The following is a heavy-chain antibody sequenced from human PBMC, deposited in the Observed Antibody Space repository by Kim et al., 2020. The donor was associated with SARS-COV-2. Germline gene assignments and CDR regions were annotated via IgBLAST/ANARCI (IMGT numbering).Heavy chain of an antibody. CDR2: IIPIFGTA. CDR3: AREGEKRNAFDI. V-gene: IGHV1-69*13. CDR1: GGTFSSYA. Sequence: SVKVSCKASGGTFSSYAISWVRQAPGQGLEWMGGIIPIFGTANYAQKFQGRVTITADESTSTAYMELSSLRSEDTAVYYCAREGEKRNAFDIWGQGTMVTVSS. J-gene: IGHJ3*02. D-gene: IGHD3-16*01.